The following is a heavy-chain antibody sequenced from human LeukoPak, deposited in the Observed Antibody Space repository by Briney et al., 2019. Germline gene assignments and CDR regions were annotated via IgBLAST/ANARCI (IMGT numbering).Heavy chain of an antibody. Sequence: GGSLRLSCAASGFTFNDYYMSWIRQAPGKGLEWLSYINIGGTNTHYADSVKGRFTISRDNAKKSLYLEMNNLRAEDTAVYYCATDGAGFDTWGHGVLVTVSS. V-gene: IGHV3-11*01. CDR2: INIGGTNT. CDR3: ATDGAGFDT. J-gene: IGHJ5*01. CDR1: GFTFNDYY.